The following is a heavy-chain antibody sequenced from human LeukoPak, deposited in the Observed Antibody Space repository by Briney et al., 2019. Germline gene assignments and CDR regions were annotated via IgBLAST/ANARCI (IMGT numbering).Heavy chain of an antibody. Sequence: GGSLRLSCAASGFTFSSYSMNWVRQAPGKGLEWVSYISSSSTIYYADSVKGRFTISRDNAKNSLYLQMNSLRAEDTAVYYCARDQDPDSSSWYEIGYWGQGTLVTVSS. CDR3: ARDQDPDSSSWYEIGY. J-gene: IGHJ4*02. CDR2: ISSSSTI. CDR1: GFTFSSYS. V-gene: IGHV3-48*04. D-gene: IGHD6-13*01.